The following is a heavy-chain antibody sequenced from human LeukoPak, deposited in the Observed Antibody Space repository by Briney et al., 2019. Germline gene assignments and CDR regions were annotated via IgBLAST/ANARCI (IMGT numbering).Heavy chain of an antibody. Sequence: GGSLRLSCAASGFTFSSYDMSWVRQAPGKGLEWVSAISGSGGSTYYADSVKGRFTISRDNSKNTLYLQMNSLRAEDTAVYYCAKAPYCSSTSCPLESDYWGQGTLVTVSS. D-gene: IGHD2-2*01. J-gene: IGHJ4*02. V-gene: IGHV3-23*01. CDR2: ISGSGGST. CDR3: AKAPYCSSTSCPLESDY. CDR1: GFTFSSYD.